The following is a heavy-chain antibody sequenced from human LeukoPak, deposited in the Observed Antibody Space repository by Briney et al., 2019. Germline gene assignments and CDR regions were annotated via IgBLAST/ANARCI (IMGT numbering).Heavy chain of an antibody. V-gene: IGHV1-69*05. J-gene: IGHJ3*02. D-gene: IGHD3-22*01. CDR3: ARTLTHYYDSSGLAFDI. CDR1: GGTFSSYA. Sequence: SVKVSCKASGGTFSSYAISWVRQAPGQGLEWLGGIFPIFGTANYAQKFQGRVTITTDESTSTAYMELSSLRSEDTAVYYCARTLTHYYDSSGLAFDIWGQGTMVTVSS. CDR2: IFPIFGTA.